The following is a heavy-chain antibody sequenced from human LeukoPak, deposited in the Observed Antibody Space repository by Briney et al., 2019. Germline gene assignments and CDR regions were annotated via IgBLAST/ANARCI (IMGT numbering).Heavy chain of an antibody. CDR3: ARGRGDDYVWGSCRRIYYFDY. CDR1: GGSFSGYY. Sequence: PSETLSLTCAVYGGSFSGYYWSWIRQPPGKGLEWIGEINHSGSTNYNPSLKSRVTISVDTSKNQFSLKLSSVTAADTAVYYCARGRGDDYVWGSCRRIYYFDYWGQGTLVTVSS. D-gene: IGHD3-16*02. V-gene: IGHV4-34*01. CDR2: INHSGST. J-gene: IGHJ4*02.